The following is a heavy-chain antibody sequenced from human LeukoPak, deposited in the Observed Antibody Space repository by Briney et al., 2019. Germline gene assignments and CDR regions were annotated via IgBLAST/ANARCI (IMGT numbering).Heavy chain of an antibody. CDR3: ARAPLWFGELSVAFDI. Sequence: QPGRSLRLSCAASGFTFSSYAMHWVRQAPGKGLEWVAVISYDGSNKYYADSVKGRFTISRDNSKNTLCLQMNSLRAEDTAVYYCARAPLWFGELSVAFDIWGQGTMVTVSS. CDR2: ISYDGSNK. J-gene: IGHJ3*02. CDR1: GFTFSSYA. V-gene: IGHV3-30-3*01. D-gene: IGHD3-10*01.